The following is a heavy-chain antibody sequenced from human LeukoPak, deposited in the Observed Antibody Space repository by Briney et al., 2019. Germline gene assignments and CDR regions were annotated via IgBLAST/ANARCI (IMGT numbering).Heavy chain of an antibody. D-gene: IGHD5-12*01. V-gene: IGHV3-7*03. Sequence: AGGSLRLSCAASGFTFSHYWMTCVHQAPGKGLEWVANIKQDGSEKYYVDSLKGRFTISRDNAKNSLYLQINSLRADDTAIYYCARDSGRFYIDYWGQGTLVTVSS. CDR3: ARDSGRFYIDY. CDR1: GFTFSHYW. J-gene: IGHJ4*02. CDR2: IKQDGSEK.